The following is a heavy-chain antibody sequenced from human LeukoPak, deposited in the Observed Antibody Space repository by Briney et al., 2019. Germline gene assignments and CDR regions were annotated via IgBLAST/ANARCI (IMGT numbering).Heavy chain of an antibody. CDR2: INHSGST. J-gene: IGHJ4*02. D-gene: IGHD2-2*01. V-gene: IGHV4-34*01. Sequence: KPSETLSLTCAVYGGSFSGYYWSWIRQPPGKWLEWIGEINHSGSTNYNPSLKSRVTISVDTCKNQFSLKLSSVTAADTAVYYCARSRRPGFDYWGQGTLVTVSS. CDR3: ARSRRPGFDY. CDR1: GGSFSGYY.